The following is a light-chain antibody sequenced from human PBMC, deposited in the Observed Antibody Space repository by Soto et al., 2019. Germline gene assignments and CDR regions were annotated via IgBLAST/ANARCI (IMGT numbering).Light chain of an antibody. CDR1: QSVSSY. CDR2: DAS. J-gene: IGKJ5*01. CDR3: QQYSSSPRVT. Sequence: EIVLTQSPATLSLSPGERATLSCRASQSVSSYLAWYQQKPGQAPRLLIYDASNRATGIPARFSGSGSGTDFTLTISRLEPEDFAVYYCQQYSSSPRVTFGQGTRLEIK. V-gene: IGKV3-11*01.